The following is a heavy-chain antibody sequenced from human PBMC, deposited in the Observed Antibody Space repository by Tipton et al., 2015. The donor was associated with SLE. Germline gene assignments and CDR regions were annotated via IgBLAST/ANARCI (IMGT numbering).Heavy chain of an antibody. J-gene: IGHJ4*02. Sequence: LRLSCTVSGGSISSFHWSWIRQPPGKGLEWIGYIYYSGSTTYNPSLKSRVTISVDTSKNQFSLKLSSETAADTAFYYCARHAGLDYYFDYWGQGTLVTVSS. CDR1: GGSISSFH. D-gene: IGHD3/OR15-3a*01. V-gene: IGHV4-59*08. CDR2: IYYSGST. CDR3: ARHAGLDYYFDY.